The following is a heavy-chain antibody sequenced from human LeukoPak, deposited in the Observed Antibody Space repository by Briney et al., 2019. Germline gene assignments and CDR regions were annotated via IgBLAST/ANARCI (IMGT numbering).Heavy chain of an antibody. CDR2: VFHSGVT. V-gene: IGHV4-59*12. J-gene: IGHJ5*02. CDR1: GDFITSYY. Sequence: PSETLSLTCSVSGDFITSYYWSWIHQPPGRGLEWIGYVFHSGVTNYNPSLKSRVTLSLDTSKNQFSLKLKSVTAADTAVYFCAARADWFDPWGQGTLVTVSS. CDR3: AARADWFDP.